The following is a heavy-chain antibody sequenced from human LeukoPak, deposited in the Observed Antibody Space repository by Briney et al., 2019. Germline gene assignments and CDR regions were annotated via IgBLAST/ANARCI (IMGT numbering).Heavy chain of an antibody. CDR1: GFTFSSYS. V-gene: IGHV3-21*01. D-gene: IGHD3-10*01. CDR3: AREGRITMVRGYYYYMDV. Sequence: GGSLRLSCAASGFTFSSYSMNWVRQAPGKGLEWVSSISSSSSYIYYADSVKGRFTISRDNVKNSLYLQMNSLRAEDTAVYYCAREGRITMVRGYYYYMDVWGKGTTVTVSS. CDR2: ISSSSSYI. J-gene: IGHJ6*03.